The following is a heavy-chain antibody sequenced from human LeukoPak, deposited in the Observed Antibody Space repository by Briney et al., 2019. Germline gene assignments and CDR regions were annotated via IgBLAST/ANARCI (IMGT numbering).Heavy chain of an antibody. CDR3: ARGTGKWPTFDW. D-gene: IGHD5-12*01. J-gene: IGHJ4*02. V-gene: IGHV3-33*01. CDR1: GFTFSSYG. CDR2: IWYDGSNK. Sequence: GGSLRLSCAASGFTFSSYGMHWVRQAPGKGLEWVAVIWYDGSNKYYADSVKGRFTISRDNAQNLLFLQMNSLRVEDTAMYYCARGTGKWPTFDWWGQGTLVTVFS.